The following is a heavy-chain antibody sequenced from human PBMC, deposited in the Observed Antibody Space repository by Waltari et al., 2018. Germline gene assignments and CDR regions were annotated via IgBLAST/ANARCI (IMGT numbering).Heavy chain of an antibody. Sequence: QLQLQESGPGLVKPSETLSLTCTVSGGSISGSSYYWGWIRQPPGKGLEWIGSIYYSGSTSYNPSLKSRVTISVDTSKNQFSLKLSSVTAADTAVFYCARRPLLNTSGWYGTAFDIWGQGTMVTVSS. CDR3: ARRPLLNTSGWYGTAFDI. V-gene: IGHV4-39*01. J-gene: IGHJ3*02. CDR1: GGSISGSSYY. D-gene: IGHD6-19*01. CDR2: IYYSGST.